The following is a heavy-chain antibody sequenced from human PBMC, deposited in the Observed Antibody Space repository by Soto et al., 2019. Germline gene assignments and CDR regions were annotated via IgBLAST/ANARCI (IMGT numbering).Heavy chain of an antibody. J-gene: IGHJ4*02. CDR1: GFTFSSYG. Sequence: QVQVVESGGGVVKPGTSLRLSCEASGFTFSSYGMSWVRQAPGKGLEWVAVISFDGSGKYYADSVKGRFTISRDNSKNTLYLQMNSLRAEDTAVYYCAALAATVPAEWGQGTLVTVSS. CDR3: AALAATVPAE. CDR2: ISFDGSGK. V-gene: IGHV3-30*03. D-gene: IGHD6-13*01.